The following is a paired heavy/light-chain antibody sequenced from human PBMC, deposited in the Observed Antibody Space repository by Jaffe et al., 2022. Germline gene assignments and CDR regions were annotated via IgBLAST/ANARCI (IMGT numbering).Heavy chain of an antibody. Sequence: QVQLQESGPGLVKPSETLSLTCVVSGNPISSGYYWSWVRQPPGKGLEWIGTLYPSGTTYYNPSLTSRVTISGDTSKNQFSLKLTSVTAADAAVYYCARPPGYGRKDAFDVWGQGTMVTVSS. D-gene: IGHD3-9*01. CDR2: LYPSGTT. V-gene: IGHV4-38-2*01. CDR1: GNPISSGYY. J-gene: IGHJ3*01. CDR3: ARPPGYGRKDAFDV.
Light chain of an antibody. CDR3: CSYTGSTSVV. V-gene: IGLV2-23*01. CDR2: EGT. CDR1: SSDVGSYNL. J-gene: IGLJ2*01. Sequence: QSALTQPASVSGSPGQSITISCTGSSSDVGSYNLVSWYQQHPGKAPKLMICEGTKRPSGVSNRFSGSKSGNTASLTISGLQTEDEADYYCSYTGSTSVVFGGGTKLTVL.